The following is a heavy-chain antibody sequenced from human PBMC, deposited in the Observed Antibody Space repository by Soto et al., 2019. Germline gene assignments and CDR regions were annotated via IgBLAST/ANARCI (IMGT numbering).Heavy chain of an antibody. V-gene: IGHV3-23*01. CDR3: ANVPYSGYFLRIVY. D-gene: IGHD5-12*01. Sequence: HPGGSLRLSCAASGFTFSSYAMSWVRQAPGKGLEWVSAISGSDGSTYHAESVKGRFTISRDNSKNTLYLQMNSLRAEDTAVYYCANVPYSGYFLRIVYWGHGTLVTVSS. J-gene: IGHJ4*01. CDR2: ISGSDGST. CDR1: GFTFSSYA.